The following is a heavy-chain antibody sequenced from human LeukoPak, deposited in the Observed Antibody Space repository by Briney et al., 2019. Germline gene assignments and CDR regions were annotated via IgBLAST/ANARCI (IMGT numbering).Heavy chain of an antibody. Sequence: SETLSLTCSVSGGSISSSSNYWGWIRQPPGKGLDWIGTIYYSGSTYYNPSLKSRVTISVDTSKNQFFLNLNSLTAAKTAVYYCARGSFRIQLWLGHPALTPPVGGYFDYWSQGTLVTVSS. CDR3: ARGSFRIQLWLGHPALTPPVGGYFDY. J-gene: IGHJ4*02. CDR1: GGSISSSSNY. V-gene: IGHV4-39*07. CDR2: IYYSGST. D-gene: IGHD5-18*01.